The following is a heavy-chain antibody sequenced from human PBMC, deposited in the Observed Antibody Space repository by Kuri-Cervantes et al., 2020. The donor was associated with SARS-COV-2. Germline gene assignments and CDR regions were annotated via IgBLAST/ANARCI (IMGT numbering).Heavy chain of an antibody. Sequence: GESLKISCAASGFTFSSYSMNWVRQAPGKGLEWVAVISYDGSNKYYADSVKGRFTISRDNSKNTLYLQMNSLRAEDTAVYYCAREGIIVGATPFDYWGQGTLVTVSS. D-gene: IGHD1-26*01. V-gene: IGHV3-30*03. CDR1: GFTFSSYS. CDR3: AREGIIVGATPFDY. J-gene: IGHJ4*02. CDR2: ISYDGSNK.